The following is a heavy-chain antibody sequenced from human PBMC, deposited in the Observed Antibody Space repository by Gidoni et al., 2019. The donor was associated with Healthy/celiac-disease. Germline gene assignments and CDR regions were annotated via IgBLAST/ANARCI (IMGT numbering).Heavy chain of an antibody. CDR3: ARSGHLKTLTGYYNGY. J-gene: IGHJ4*02. D-gene: IGHD3-9*01. CDR2: YT. Sequence: YTNYSPSFQGHVTISADKSISTAYLQWSSLKASDTAMYYCARSGHLKTLTGYYNGYWGQGTLVTVSS. V-gene: IGHV5-10-1*01.